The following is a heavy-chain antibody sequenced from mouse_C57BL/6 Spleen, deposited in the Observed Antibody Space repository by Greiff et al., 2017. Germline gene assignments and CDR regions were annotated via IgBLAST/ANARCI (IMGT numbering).Heavy chain of an antibody. D-gene: IGHD1-2*01. CDR2: IDPNYGTT. CDR3: ATGRLRPYYFDY. Sequence: VQLKESGPELVKPGASVKISCKASGYSFTDYNMHWVKQSTGKSLEWIGVIDPNYGTTSYTQKFKGKATLTVDQSSSTAYMQRNSLTAEDSAVYYCATGRLRPYYFDYWGQGTTLTVSS. V-gene: IGHV1-39*01. CDR1: GYSFTDYN. J-gene: IGHJ2*01.